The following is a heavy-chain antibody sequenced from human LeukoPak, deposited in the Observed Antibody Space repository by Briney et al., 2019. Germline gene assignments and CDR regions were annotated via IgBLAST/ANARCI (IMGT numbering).Heavy chain of an antibody. Sequence: ASVKVSCKASGYTFTSYGISWVRQAPGQGLEWMGWISGYNGNTNYAQKLQGRVTMTTDTSTSTAYMELRSLRSGDTAVYYCARVPPLRYYFDHWGQGTLVTVSS. J-gene: IGHJ4*02. CDR2: ISGYNGNT. D-gene: IGHD3-16*01. CDR3: ARVPPLRYYFDH. V-gene: IGHV1-18*01. CDR1: GYTFTSYG.